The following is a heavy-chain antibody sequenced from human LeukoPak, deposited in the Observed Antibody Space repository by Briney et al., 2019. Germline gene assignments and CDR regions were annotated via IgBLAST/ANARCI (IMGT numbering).Heavy chain of an antibody. CDR1: GFTFSSYW. D-gene: IGHD2-15*01. Sequence: GGSLRLSCAASGFTFSSYWMSWVRQAPGKGLEWVANIKQDGVEQYYVDSVEGRFTISRDNAKSSLFLQMNSLRAEDTAVYYCARISQRSFDPCGQGALGTVSS. J-gene: IGHJ5*02. CDR2: IKQDGVEQ. CDR3: ARISQRSFDP. V-gene: IGHV3-7*05.